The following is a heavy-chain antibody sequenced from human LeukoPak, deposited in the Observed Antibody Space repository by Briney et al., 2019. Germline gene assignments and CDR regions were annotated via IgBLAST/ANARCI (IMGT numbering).Heavy chain of an antibody. J-gene: IGHJ5*02. V-gene: IGHV3-23*01. D-gene: IGHD2-2*01. CDR3: ATRGYCSGTSCYAPQP. CDR1: GFTFSSYA. Sequence: GGSLRLSCAASGFTFSSYAMSWVRQAPGKGLEWVSAITGTGGSTYYADSVKGRFTISRDNSKNTLYLQMNGLRAEDTAVYYCATRGYCSGTSCYAPQPWGQGTLVTVSS. CDR2: ITGTGGST.